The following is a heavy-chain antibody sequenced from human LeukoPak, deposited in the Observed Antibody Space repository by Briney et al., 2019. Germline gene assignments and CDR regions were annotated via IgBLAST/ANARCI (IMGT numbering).Heavy chain of an antibody. CDR3: ARPAYCGGDCYIVDY. D-gene: IGHD2-21*02. J-gene: IGHJ4*02. CDR2: NYPGDSDT. Sequence: GESLKISCKGSGYSFSSYWIGWVRQMPGKGLEWMGINYPGDSDTKYSPSFQGQVTISADKSISTAYLQWSSLKASDTAMYYCARPAYCGGDCYIVDYWGQGTLVTVSS. CDR1: GYSFSSYW. V-gene: IGHV5-51*01.